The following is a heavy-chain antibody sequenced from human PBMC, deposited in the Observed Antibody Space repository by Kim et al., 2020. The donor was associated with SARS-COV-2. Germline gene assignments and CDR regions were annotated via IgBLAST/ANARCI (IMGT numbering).Heavy chain of an antibody. CDR3: AREPDFWSGYYRVEILGYYYGMDV. J-gene: IGHJ6*02. Sequence: ASVKVSCKASGYTFTSYGISWVRQAPGQGLEWMGWISAYNGNTNYAQKLQGRVTMTTDTSTSTAYMELRSLRSDDTAVYYCAREPDFWSGYYRVEILGYYYGMDVWGQGTTVTVSS. CDR1: GYTFTSYG. CDR2: ISAYNGNT. V-gene: IGHV1-18*04. D-gene: IGHD3-3*01.